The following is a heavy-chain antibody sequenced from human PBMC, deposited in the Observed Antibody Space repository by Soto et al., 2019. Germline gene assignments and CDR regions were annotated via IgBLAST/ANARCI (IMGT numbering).Heavy chain of an antibody. CDR2: IYPGDSDT. Sequence: GESLKISCKGSGYSFISHWIGWVRQMPGKGLEWMASIYPGDSDTRYSPSFQGQVTISADKSISTAYLQWSTLKASDLAMYYCARHRSYQYESYGNLIIIGMDVWVQGTTVTVSS. CDR1: GYSFISHW. D-gene: IGHD3-22*01. J-gene: IGHJ6*01. CDR3: ARHRSYQYESYGNLIIIGMDV. V-gene: IGHV5-51*01.